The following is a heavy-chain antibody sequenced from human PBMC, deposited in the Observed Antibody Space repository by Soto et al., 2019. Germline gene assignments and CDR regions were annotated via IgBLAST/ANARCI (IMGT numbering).Heavy chain of an antibody. CDR2: TYYRSKWYN. J-gene: IGHJ6*02. D-gene: IGHD3-3*01. CDR1: GDSVSSNSAA. CDR3: AREVTIFGGTYYYYGMDV. V-gene: IGHV6-1*01. Sequence: SRTLSLTCAISGDSVSSNSAAWNWVRQSPSRGLEWLGRTYYRSKWYNDYAVSVKSRITINPDTSKNQFSLQLNSVTPEDTAVYYCAREVTIFGGTYYYYGMDVWGQGTTVTVSS.